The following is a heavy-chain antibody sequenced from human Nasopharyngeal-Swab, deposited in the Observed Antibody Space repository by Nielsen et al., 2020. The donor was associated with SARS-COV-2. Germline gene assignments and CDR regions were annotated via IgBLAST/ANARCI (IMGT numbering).Heavy chain of an antibody. CDR3: AAPLTGLHY. V-gene: IGHV3-30*14. D-gene: IGHD1-20*01. CDR1: GVTFSSYT. CDR2: ISHNGKNK. J-gene: IGHJ4*02. Sequence: GGSLRLSCAASGVTFSSYTIHWVRQAPGKGLEWVAVISHNGKNKYYADAVKGRFTISRDSSENTLYLEMNNLTPDDTATYYCAAPLTGLHYWGQGTLVTVSS.